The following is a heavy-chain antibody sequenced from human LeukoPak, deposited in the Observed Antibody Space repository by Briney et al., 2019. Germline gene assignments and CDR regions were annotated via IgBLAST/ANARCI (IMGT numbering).Heavy chain of an antibody. CDR1: GGTFSSYA. CDR2: IIPIFGTA. V-gene: IGHV1-69*05. Sequence: ASVKVSCKASGGTFSSYAISWVRQALGQGLEWMGGIIPIFGTANYAQKFQGRVTITTDESTSTAYMELSSLRSEDTAVYYCASSYYYDSSGYHYWGQGTLVTVSS. D-gene: IGHD3-22*01. J-gene: IGHJ4*02. CDR3: ASSYYYDSSGYHY.